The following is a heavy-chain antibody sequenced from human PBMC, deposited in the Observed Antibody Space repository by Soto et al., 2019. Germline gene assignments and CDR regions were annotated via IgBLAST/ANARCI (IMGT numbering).Heavy chain of an antibody. D-gene: IGHD5-12*01. CDR1: GFSFMNYA. CDR3: EGSWT. Sequence: VQVVESGGGLVQPGGSLRLSCATSGFSFMNYAMSWVRQAPGKGLEWVSGISASGDRSYYADSVKGRFTISKDSSKNPLYLQMNSLRAEDTAVYHGEGSWTWGLGTMVSVSS. J-gene: IGHJ3*01. CDR2: ISASGDRS. V-gene: IGHV3-23*04.